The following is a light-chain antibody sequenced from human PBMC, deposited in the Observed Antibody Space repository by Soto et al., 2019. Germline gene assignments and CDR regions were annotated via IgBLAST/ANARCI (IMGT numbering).Light chain of an antibody. V-gene: IGLV4-69*01. Sequence: QSVLTQSPSASASLGASVKLTCTLSSGHSTYAIAWHQQRPEKGPRYLMKLNSDGSHSKGDGIPDRFSGSSSGAERYLTISSLQSEDEADYYCQTWGTGIQVIFGGGTKLTVL. CDR2: LNSDGSH. J-gene: IGLJ2*01. CDR1: SGHSTYA. CDR3: QTWGTGIQVI.